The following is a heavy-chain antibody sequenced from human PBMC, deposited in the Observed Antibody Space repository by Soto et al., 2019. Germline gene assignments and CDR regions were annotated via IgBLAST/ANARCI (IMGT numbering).Heavy chain of an antibody. Sequence: PGGSLRLSCAASGFTFSSYAMSWVRQAPGKGLEWVSAISGTGGSTSYADSVKGRFTISRDNSKNTLYLQMSSLRAEDTAVYYCARDRGKGPAPYGMDVWGQGTTVTVAS. CDR2: ISGTGGST. D-gene: IGHD6-13*01. J-gene: IGHJ6*02. CDR1: GFTFSSYA. CDR3: ARDRGKGPAPYGMDV. V-gene: IGHV3-23*01.